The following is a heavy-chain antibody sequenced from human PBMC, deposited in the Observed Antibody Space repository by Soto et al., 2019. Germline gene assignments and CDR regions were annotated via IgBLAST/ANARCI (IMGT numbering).Heavy chain of an antibody. CDR1: GYTFTNYS. Sequence: ASVKVSCKASGYTFTNYSMHWVRQAPGQRLEWMGWINTDNGKTRDSQRFQDRVTLTRDTSANTAYMELSSLTYEDTAVYYCARAGNCTSTTCFSGWLDPWGQGTLVTVSS. J-gene: IGHJ5*01. CDR2: INTDNGKT. CDR3: ARAGNCTSTTCFSGWLDP. V-gene: IGHV1-3*04. D-gene: IGHD2-2*01.